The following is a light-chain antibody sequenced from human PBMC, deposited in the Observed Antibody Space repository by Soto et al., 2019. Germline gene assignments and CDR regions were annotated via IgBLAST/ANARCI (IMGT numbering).Light chain of an antibody. CDR3: EAWDDSLYGAV. CDR1: SSNIGTNT. Sequence: QSVLTQPPSASGTPGQRVTISCSGSSSNIGTNTINWYKQLPGTAPKLLIYSNDLRPSGVPDRFFGSKSGTSASLAISGLQSEDEADYYCEAWDDSLYGAVFGGGTKLTVL. V-gene: IGLV1-44*01. CDR2: SND. J-gene: IGLJ2*01.